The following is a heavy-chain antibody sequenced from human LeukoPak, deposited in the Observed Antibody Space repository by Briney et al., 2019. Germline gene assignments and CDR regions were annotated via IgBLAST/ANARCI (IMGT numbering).Heavy chain of an antibody. CDR3: ARMADGVRGVIINLYYYYGMDV. D-gene: IGHD3-10*01. J-gene: IGHJ6*02. CDR2: IYYSGST. CDR1: GDSISSYY. V-gene: IGHV4-59*12. Sequence: PSETLSLTCTVSGDSISSYYWSWIRQSPGKGLEWIGYIYYSGSTNYNPSLKSRVTISVDTSKNQFSLKLSSVTAADTAVYYCARMADGVRGVIINLYYYYGMDVWGQGTTVTVSS.